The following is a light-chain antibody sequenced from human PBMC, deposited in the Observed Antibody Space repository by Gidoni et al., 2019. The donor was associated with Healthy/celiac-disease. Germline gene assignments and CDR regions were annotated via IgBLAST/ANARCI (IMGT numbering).Light chain of an antibody. Sequence: DIQLTQSPSFLSASVGDRVTITCRASQGISSYLAWYQQKPGKAPKLLIYAASTLQSGVPSRFSGSGSGTEFTLTISSLQPEDFATYYCQRSRSFGQXTKLEIK. CDR3: QRSRS. CDR2: AAS. J-gene: IGKJ2*03. V-gene: IGKV1-9*01. CDR1: QGISSY.